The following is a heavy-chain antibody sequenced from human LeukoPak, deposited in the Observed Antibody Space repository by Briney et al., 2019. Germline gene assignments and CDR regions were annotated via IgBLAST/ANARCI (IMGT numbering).Heavy chain of an antibody. CDR1: GGSISSGGYY. Sequence: SQTLSLTCTVSGGSISSGGYYWSWIRQHPGKGLEWIGYIYYSGSTYYNPSLKSRVTISVDTSKNQFSLKLSSVTAADTAVYYCARVLYSSSEGRFDPWGQGTLATVSS. V-gene: IGHV4-31*03. CDR2: IYYSGST. CDR3: ARVLYSSSEGRFDP. J-gene: IGHJ5*02. D-gene: IGHD6-13*01.